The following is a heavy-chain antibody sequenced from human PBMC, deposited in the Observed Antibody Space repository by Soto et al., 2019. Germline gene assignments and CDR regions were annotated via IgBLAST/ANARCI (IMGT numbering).Heavy chain of an antibody. Sequence: GASVKLSRKASGYTFTTYFLRWVRQAPGQGLEWLGWIFPGSGGTNYAQKFQGRVTMTRDTSINTAYMELSRLTSDDTGGYYCAREWQRGTDYWGEGALVTVTS. D-gene: IGHD6-25*01. CDR3: AREWQRGTDY. CDR1: GYTFTTYF. CDR2: IFPGSGGT. V-gene: IGHV1-2*02. J-gene: IGHJ4*02.